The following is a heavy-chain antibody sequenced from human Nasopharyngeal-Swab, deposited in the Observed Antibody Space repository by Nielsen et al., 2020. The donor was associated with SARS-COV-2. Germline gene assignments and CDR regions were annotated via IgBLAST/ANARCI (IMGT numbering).Heavy chain of an antibody. V-gene: IGHV4-39*07. CDR3: ARDPGDYGPAEFDP. D-gene: IGHD4/OR15-4a*01. CDR2: IYHSGST. CDR1: GGSISSSGYY. J-gene: IGHJ5*02. Sequence: SETLSLTCTVSGGSISSSGYYWGWIRQPPGKGLEWIGSIYHSGSTYYNPSLKSRVTISVDTSKNQFSLKLSSVTAADTAVYYCARDPGDYGPAEFDPWGQGTLVTSPQ.